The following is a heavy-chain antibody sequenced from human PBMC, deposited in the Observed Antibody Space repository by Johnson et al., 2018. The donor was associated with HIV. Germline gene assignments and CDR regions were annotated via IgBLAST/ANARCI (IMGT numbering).Heavy chain of an antibody. J-gene: IGHJ3*02. Sequence: VQLVESGGGVVQSGRSLRLSCAASGFTVSSNYMSWVRQAPGKGLEWVSVIYSGGSTYYADSVKGRFTISRDNSKNTLYLQMNSLRAEDPAVYYCAARIAVADDDAFDIWGQGTMVTVSS. CDR3: AARIAVADDDAFDI. CDR2: IYSGGST. V-gene: IGHV3-66*02. D-gene: IGHD6-19*01. CDR1: GFTVSSNY.